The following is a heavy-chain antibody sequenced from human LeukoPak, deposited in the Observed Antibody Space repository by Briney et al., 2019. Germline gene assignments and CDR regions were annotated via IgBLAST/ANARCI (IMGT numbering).Heavy chain of an antibody. Sequence: PGGSLRLSCAASGFTVSSNYMSWVRQAPGKGLEWVSVIYSGGSTYYADSVKGRFTISRDKSKNTLYLQMNSLRAEDTAVYYCARVSRGPHPYYYDGSGYMDYWGQRTLVTVSS. CDR3: ARVSRGPHPYYYDGSGYMDY. CDR1: GFTVSSNY. CDR2: IYSGGST. V-gene: IGHV3-53*01. D-gene: IGHD3-22*01. J-gene: IGHJ4*02.